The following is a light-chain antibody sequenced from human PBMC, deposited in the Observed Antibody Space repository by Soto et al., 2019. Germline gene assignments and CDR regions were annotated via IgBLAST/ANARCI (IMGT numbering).Light chain of an antibody. Sequence: EIVLTQSPATLSLSPGERAXXXXXXRESVSSYLAWYQQEPGQAPRLLIYDASNRATGIPARFSGSGSGTDFTLTISSLEPEDFAVYYCQQRSNWPPTFGQGTKVDIK. CDR1: ESVSSY. J-gene: IGKJ2*01. CDR3: QQRSNWPPT. V-gene: IGKV3-11*01. CDR2: DAS.